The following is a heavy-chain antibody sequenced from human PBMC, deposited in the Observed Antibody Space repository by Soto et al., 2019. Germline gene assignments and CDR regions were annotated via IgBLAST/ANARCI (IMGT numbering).Heavy chain of an antibody. CDR2: VNPSGGHT. J-gene: IGHJ4*02. CDR3: ARGGHVVVVTAALDY. CDR1: GDTFTDYY. D-gene: IGHD2-21*02. V-gene: IGHV1-46*01. Sequence: QVQLVQSGAEVKKPGASVKVSCKASGDTFTDYYIHWVRQAPGQGLEWMGTVNPSGGHTTYAQHFLGRMTMSRDTSTSTLYMELASLTSEDTAIYFCARGGHVVVVTAALDYWGQGTLVTVSS.